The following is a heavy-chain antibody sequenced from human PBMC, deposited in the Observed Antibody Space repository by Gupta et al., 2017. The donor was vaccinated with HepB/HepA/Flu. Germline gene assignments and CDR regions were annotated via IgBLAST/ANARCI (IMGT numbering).Heavy chain of an antibody. J-gene: IGHJ6*02. V-gene: IGHV3-33*01. CDR1: GFTFSSYG. D-gene: IGHD4-17*01. CDR3: ARDKMLVTTLFYGMDV. Sequence: QVQLVESGGGVVQPGRSLRVSCAAYGFTFSSYGMHWVRQAPGKGLEWVAVIWYDGSNKYYADSVKGRFTISRDNSKNTLYLQMNSLRAEDTAVYYCARDKMLVTTLFYGMDVWGQGTTVTVSS. CDR2: IWYDGSNK.